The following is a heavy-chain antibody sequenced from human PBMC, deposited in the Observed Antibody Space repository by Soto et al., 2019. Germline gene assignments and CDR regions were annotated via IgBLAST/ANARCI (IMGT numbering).Heavy chain of an antibody. J-gene: IGHJ4*02. V-gene: IGHV3-30*18. Sequence: QVQLVESGGVVVQPGRSLRLSCAASGFTFSSYGMHWVRQAPGKGLEWVAVISYDGSNKYYADSVKGRFTISRDNSKNTLYLQMNSLRAEDTAVYYCANMGIYWGQGTLVTVSS. CDR2: ISYDGSNK. CDR3: ANMGIY. D-gene: IGHD6-13*01. CDR1: GFTFSSYG.